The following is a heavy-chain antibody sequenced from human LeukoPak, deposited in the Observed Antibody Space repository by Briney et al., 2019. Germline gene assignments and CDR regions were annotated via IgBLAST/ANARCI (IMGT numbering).Heavy chain of an antibody. J-gene: IGHJ6*03. D-gene: IGHD2-15*01. CDR2: IIVMLDRS. Sequence: SVKVSCKTSGGTFNNYAISWVRRAPGQGLEWMGSIIVMLDRSNYAQKFQARVTVTADKSTGTAYMHLNGLRSDDTAVYYCVREGYCNGRSCYGYYHYYYMDVWGNGTTVTVSS. CDR1: GGTFNNYA. CDR3: VREGYCNGRSCYGYYHYYYMDV. V-gene: IGHV1-69*04.